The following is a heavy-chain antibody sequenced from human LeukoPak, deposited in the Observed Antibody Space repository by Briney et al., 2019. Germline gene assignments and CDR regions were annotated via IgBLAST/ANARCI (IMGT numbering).Heavy chain of an antibody. CDR2: ISYQDGSDK. CDR3: ARGPSDYFDY. CDR1: GFTFSRYG. Sequence: PGRSLRLSCAASGFTFSRYGMHWVRQAPGKGLEWVAGISYQDGSDKYYADSVKGRFTISRDTSKNTLYLQVNSLRAEDTAVYYCARGPSDYFDYWGQGTLVTVSS. D-gene: IGHD6-19*01. J-gene: IGHJ4*02. V-gene: IGHV3-30*03.